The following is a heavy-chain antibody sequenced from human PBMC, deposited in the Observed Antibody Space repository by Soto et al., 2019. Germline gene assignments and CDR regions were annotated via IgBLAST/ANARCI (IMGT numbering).Heavy chain of an antibody. D-gene: IGHD3-10*01. CDR3: ARGLFGELFDY. CDR2: IKQDGSEK. J-gene: IGHJ4*02. CDR1: GFTFSTYW. V-gene: IGHV3-7*05. Sequence: GGSLRLSCAASGFTFSTYWMTWVRQAPRKGLEWVANIKQDGSEKYYVDSVKGRFTISRDNAKNSLYLQMNSLRAEDTAVYYCARGLFGELFDYWGQGTRVTVSS.